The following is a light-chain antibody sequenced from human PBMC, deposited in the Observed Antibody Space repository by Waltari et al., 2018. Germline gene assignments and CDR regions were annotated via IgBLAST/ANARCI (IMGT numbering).Light chain of an antibody. V-gene: IGKV3-20*01. J-gene: IGKJ1*01. CDR1: QSVSRA. CDR3: QHYLRLPVT. Sequence: DIVLTQSPGTLSLSLGERATVSCRTSQSVSRALAWYQQNPGQAPRLLIYGASTRATGIPDRFSGSGSGTAFSLPLSRLEPDDFAVYYCQHYLRLPVTFGQGTTVEI. CDR2: GAS.